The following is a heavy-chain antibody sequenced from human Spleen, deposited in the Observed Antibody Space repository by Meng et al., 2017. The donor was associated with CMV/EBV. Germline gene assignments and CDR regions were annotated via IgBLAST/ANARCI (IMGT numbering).Heavy chain of an antibody. V-gene: IGHV3-23*01. CDR1: GGSFSGYY. CDR3: AKDRAIHSSSYYFDY. CDR2: ISDSGGST. D-gene: IGHD6-6*01. J-gene: IGHJ4*02. Sequence: GGSLRLSCAVYGGSFSGYYWSWIRQPPGKGLEWVSGISDSGGSTYYADSVKGRFTISRDNSKNTLYLQMNSLRAEDTAVYYCAKDRAIHSSSYYFDYWGQGTLVTVSS.